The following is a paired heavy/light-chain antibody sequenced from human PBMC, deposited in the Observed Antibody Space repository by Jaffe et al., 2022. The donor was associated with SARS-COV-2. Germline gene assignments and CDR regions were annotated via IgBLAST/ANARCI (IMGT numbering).Light chain of an antibody. CDR3: CSYAGSDILV. J-gene: IGLJ2*01. V-gene: IGLV2-11*01. Sequence: QSALTQPRSVSGSPGQSVAISCTGTSSDVGGYNFVSWYQEYPGKVPKLMIYDVTKRPSGVPDRFSGSKSGNTASLTISGLQAEDEADYYCCSYAGSDILVFGGGTKVTVL. CDR2: DVT. CDR1: SSDVGGYNF.
Heavy chain of an antibody. CDR2: IRPGGTPT. D-gene: IGHD3-16*01. CDR3: ARDGGRAFDFDY. CDR1: GFTFSSYT. V-gene: IGHV3-48*02. J-gene: IGHJ4*02. Sequence: EVQLVESGGGLVQPGGSLRLSCAASGFTFSSYTMNWVRQAPGKGLEWVSMIRPGGTPTSYADSVKGRFTISRDNAKNSLYLQMNGLRDEDTAVYYCARDGGRAFDFDYWGQGTLVTVSS.